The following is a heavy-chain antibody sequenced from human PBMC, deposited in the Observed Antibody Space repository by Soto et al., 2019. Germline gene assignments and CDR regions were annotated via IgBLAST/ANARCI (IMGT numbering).Heavy chain of an antibody. V-gene: IGHV1-69*17. CDR1: GDTFNSYV. J-gene: IGHJ5*02. CDR3: AGRALGAKGADP. CDR2: IIPIIGVT. D-gene: IGHD1-26*01. Sequence: QVQLVQSGAEVKRPGSSVKVSCESSGDTFNSYVISWVRQAPGQGLEWMGGIIPIIGVTHYAQKFQGRVTISALSSTGTAYIGLANLGFWDTAPFYLAGRALGAKGADPWGQGTLVTVSS.